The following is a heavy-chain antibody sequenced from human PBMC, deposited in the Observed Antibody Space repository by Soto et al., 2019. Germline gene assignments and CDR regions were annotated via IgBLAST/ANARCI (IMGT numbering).Heavy chain of an antibody. CDR3: AKDTAYAMDV. CDR2: INSDGSGT. V-gene: IGHV3-74*01. CDR1: GFDFSNSW. D-gene: IGHD2-15*01. Sequence: EVQLVESGGGLVQPGGSLRLSCAASGFDFSNSWIHWVRQGPGKGLVWVSHINSDGSGTTYADSVKGRFTISRDNAKKTVYLQMNSLRAEDTAVYYCAKDTAYAMDVWGQGTTDTVSS. J-gene: IGHJ6*02.